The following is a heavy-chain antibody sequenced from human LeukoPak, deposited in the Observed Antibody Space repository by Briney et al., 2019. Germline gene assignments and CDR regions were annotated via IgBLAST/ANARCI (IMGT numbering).Heavy chain of an antibody. CDR3: ARGRAVRGVPLNWFDP. V-gene: IGHV1-2*02. Sequence: ASVKVSCKASGYTFTGYYMHWVRQAPGQGLEWMGWINPNSGGTNYAQKFQGRVTMTRDTSISTAYMELSRLTSDDTAVYYCARGRAVRGVPLNWFDPWGQGTLVTVSS. D-gene: IGHD3-10*01. CDR1: GYTFTGYY. CDR2: INPNSGGT. J-gene: IGHJ5*02.